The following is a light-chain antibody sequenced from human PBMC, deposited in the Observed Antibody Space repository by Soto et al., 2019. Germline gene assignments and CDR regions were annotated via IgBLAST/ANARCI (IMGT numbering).Light chain of an antibody. Sequence: EIVLTQSPATLSLSPGERATLSCRASQSVRSYFAWYQQKPGQPPRLLILDASSSATGSPAGLIGSGSATTFSLTISSREPEDFAVYYCHQRTNRPSSTFGQGTRLEIK. CDR2: DAS. J-gene: IGKJ5*01. CDR3: HQRTNRPSST. CDR1: QSVRSY. V-gene: IGKV3-11*01.